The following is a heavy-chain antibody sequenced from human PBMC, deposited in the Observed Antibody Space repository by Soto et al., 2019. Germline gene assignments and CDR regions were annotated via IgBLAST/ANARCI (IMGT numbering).Heavy chain of an antibody. CDR3: AKGGLLPLANRWF. CDR2: ISGSGADT. CDR1: GFTFRNSP. J-gene: IGHJ4*02. Sequence: PGGSLRLSCAASGFTFRNSPMTWIRQAPGKGLDWVATISGSGADTHSPHPVEGRVTISRDHSRNTLYLQINSLAAADSAVYYCAKGGLLPLANRWFWGQGTPVTVSS. V-gene: IGHV3-23*01. D-gene: IGHD2-2*01.